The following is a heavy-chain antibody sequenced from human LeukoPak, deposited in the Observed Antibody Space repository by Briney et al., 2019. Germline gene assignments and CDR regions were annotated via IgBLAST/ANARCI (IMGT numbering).Heavy chain of an antibody. V-gene: IGHV3-48*04. CDR2: ISSSSSTI. J-gene: IGHJ4*02. D-gene: IGHD3-10*01. CDR1: GFTFSSYS. Sequence: PGGSLRLSCAASGFTFSSYSMNWVRQAPGKGLEWVSYISSSSSTIYYADSVKGRFTISRDNAKNSLYLQMNSLRAEDTAVYYCARDEVITMVRGSFDYWGQGTLVTVSS. CDR3: ARDEVITMVRGSFDY.